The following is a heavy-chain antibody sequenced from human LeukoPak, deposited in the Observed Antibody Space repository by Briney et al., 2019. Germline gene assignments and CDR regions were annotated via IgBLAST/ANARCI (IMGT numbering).Heavy chain of an antibody. J-gene: IGHJ3*02. D-gene: IGHD6-13*01. Sequence: GRSLRLSCAASGFTFSSYGMHWVRQAPGKGLEWVAVIWYDGSNKYYADSVKGRFTISRDNSKNTLYLQMNSLRAEDTAVYYCARAFLGQQLVLAFDIWGQGTMVTVSS. CDR2: IWYDGSNK. CDR1: GFTFSSYG. V-gene: IGHV3-33*01. CDR3: ARAFLGQQLVLAFDI.